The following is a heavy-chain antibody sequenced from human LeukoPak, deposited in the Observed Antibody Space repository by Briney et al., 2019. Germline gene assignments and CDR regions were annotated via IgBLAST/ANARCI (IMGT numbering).Heavy chain of an antibody. CDR3: ARDVERYSGTYAFDT. CDR2: ISSSSSYI. CDR1: GFTFSSYS. Sequence: GGSLRLSCAASGFTFSSYSMNWVRQAPGKGLEWVSSISSSSSYIYYADSVQCRFTISRDNAKNSLYLQMNSLRAEDTAVYYCARDVERYSGTYAFDTWGQGTMVTVSS. D-gene: IGHD1-26*01. J-gene: IGHJ3*02. V-gene: IGHV3-21*01.